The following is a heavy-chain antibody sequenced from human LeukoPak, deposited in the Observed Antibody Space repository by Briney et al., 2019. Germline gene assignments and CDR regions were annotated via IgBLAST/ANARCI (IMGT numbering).Heavy chain of an antibody. CDR1: GGTFSSYA. Sequence: SVEVSCKASGGTFSSYAISWVRQAPGQGLEWMGGIIPIFGTANYAQKFQGRVTITADESTSTAYMELSSLRSEDTAVYYCARGVRLEDTAMVTFYYYGMDVWGQGTMVTVSS. J-gene: IGHJ6*02. CDR2: IIPIFGTA. CDR3: ARGVRLEDTAMVTFYYYGMDV. D-gene: IGHD5-18*01. V-gene: IGHV1-69*13.